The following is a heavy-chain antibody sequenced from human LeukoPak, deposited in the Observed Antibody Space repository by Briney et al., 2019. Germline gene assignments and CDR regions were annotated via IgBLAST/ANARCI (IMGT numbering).Heavy chain of an antibody. CDR3: ARGVYDYVWGSYRYYFDY. D-gene: IGHD3-16*02. Sequence: SETLSLTCTVSGGSISSYYWSWIRQPPGKGLEWIGEINHSGSTNYNPSLKSRVTISVDTSKNQFSLKLSSVTAADTAVYYCARGVYDYVWGSYRYYFDYWGQGTLVTVSS. V-gene: IGHV4-34*01. J-gene: IGHJ4*02. CDR1: GGSISSYY. CDR2: INHSGST.